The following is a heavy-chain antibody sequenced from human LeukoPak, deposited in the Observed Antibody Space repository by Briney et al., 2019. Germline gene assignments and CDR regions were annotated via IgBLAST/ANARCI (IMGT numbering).Heavy chain of an antibody. CDR2: IRYDGSKK. CDR1: GFTFDSYG. CDR3: AKETLGATAPLDY. Sequence: GGSLRLSCAASGFTFDSYGMHWVRQAPGKGLEWVAFIRYDGSKKYYADSVKGRFTISRDNSKNTLYLQMNSLRVEDTAVFYCAKETLGATAPLDYWGQGTLVIVSS. J-gene: IGHJ4*02. D-gene: IGHD1-26*01. V-gene: IGHV3-30*02.